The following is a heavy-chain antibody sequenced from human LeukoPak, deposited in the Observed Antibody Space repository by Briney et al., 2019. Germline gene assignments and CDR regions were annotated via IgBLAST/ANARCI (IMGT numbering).Heavy chain of an antibody. J-gene: IGHJ4*02. CDR1: GYTFTGYY. V-gene: IGHV1-2*02. Sequence: ASVKVSCKASGYTFTGYYMHWVRQAPGQGLEWMGWINPNSGGTNYAQKFQGRVTMTRDTSISTAYMGLSRLRSDDTAVYYCARDGRYCSGGSCYNDYWGQGTLVTVSS. CDR2: INPNSGGT. D-gene: IGHD2-15*01. CDR3: ARDGRYCSGGSCYNDY.